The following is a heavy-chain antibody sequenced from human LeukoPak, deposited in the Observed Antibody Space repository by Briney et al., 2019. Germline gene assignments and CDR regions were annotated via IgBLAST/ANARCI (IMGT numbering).Heavy chain of an antibody. Sequence: GRSLRLSCAASGFTFSSYGMHWVRQAPGKGLEWVAVIWYDGSNKYYADSVKGRLTISRDNSKNTLYLQMNSLRAEDTAVYYCARDTSPRPYYMDVWGKGTTVTVSS. CDR3: ARDTSPRPYYMDV. CDR2: IWYDGSNK. J-gene: IGHJ6*03. CDR1: GFTFSSYG. V-gene: IGHV3-33*01. D-gene: IGHD2-2*01.